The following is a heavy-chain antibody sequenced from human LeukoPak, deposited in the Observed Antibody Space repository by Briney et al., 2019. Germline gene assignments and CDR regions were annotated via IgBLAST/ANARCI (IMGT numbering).Heavy chain of an antibody. CDR3: ARDLVQLWSKDF. Sequence: PGGSLRLSCAASGFTFSNYEFNWVRQAPGKGLEWVSYISSSGRNIYYADSVKGRFIISRDNAKNSLYLQMNSLRAEDTAVYYCARDLVQLWSKDFWGQGTLVTVSS. CDR1: GFTFSNYE. J-gene: IGHJ4*02. CDR2: ISSSGRNI. D-gene: IGHD5-18*01. V-gene: IGHV3-48*03.